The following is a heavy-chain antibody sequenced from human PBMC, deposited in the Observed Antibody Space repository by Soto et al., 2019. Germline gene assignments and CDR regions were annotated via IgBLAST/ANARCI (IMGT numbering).Heavy chain of an antibody. Sequence: LSLTCDVSGDFLTTYYWNWIRQSPGKGLEWIGYIFYGGHTNYNPSLRGRATISVDTSKNQFSLKLSSVTAADTAVYYCARSPQYSSGWNGGFDYWGQGTLVTVSS. CDR1: GDFLTTYY. D-gene: IGHD6-19*01. CDR3: ARSPQYSSGWNGGFDY. V-gene: IGHV4-59*01. J-gene: IGHJ4*02. CDR2: IFYGGHT.